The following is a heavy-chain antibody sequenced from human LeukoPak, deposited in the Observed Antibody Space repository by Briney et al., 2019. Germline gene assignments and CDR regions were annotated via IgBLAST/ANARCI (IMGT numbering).Heavy chain of an antibody. CDR1: GGTFSSYA. Sequence: ASVKVSCKASGGTFSSYAISWVRQAPGQGLEWMGRIIPIFGTANYAQKFQGRVTITTDESTSTAYMELSSLRSEDTAVYYCARGKIVVVPAADNWFDHWGQGTLVTVSS. CDR3: ARGKIVVVPAADNWFDH. J-gene: IGHJ5*02. V-gene: IGHV1-69*05. D-gene: IGHD2-2*01. CDR2: IIPIFGTA.